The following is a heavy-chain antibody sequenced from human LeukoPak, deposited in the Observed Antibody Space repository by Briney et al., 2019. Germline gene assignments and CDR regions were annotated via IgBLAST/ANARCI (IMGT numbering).Heavy chain of an antibody. Sequence: VASVKVSCKASGYTFTSYGISWVRQAPGQGLEWMGWISAYNGNTNYAQKLQGRVTMTTDTSTSTAYMELRSLRSEDTAVYYCARAPYYYDSSGYYYAFDYWGQGTLVTVSS. CDR3: ARAPYYYDSSGYYYAFDY. V-gene: IGHV1-18*01. D-gene: IGHD3-22*01. J-gene: IGHJ4*02. CDR2: ISAYNGNT. CDR1: GYTFTSYG.